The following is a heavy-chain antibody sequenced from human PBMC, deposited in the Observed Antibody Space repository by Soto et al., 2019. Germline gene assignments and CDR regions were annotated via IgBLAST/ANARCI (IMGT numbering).Heavy chain of an antibody. V-gene: IGHV3-33*01. Sequence: GGSLRLSCAASGFMFRNFGTHWVRQAPGKGLEWVAVIWSDGSKTDYADSVKGRFIISRDNSKNTLYLQMNSLRAEDTADYYCARDGSTNWYLPSWFDPWGQGTLVTVSS. CDR2: IWSDGSKT. CDR1: GFMFRNFG. D-gene: IGHD6-13*01. J-gene: IGHJ5*02. CDR3: ARDGSTNWYLPSWFDP.